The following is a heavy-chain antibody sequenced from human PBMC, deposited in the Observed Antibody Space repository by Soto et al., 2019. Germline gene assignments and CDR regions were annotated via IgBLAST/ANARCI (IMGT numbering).Heavy chain of an antibody. V-gene: IGHV1-69*01. CDR2: IIPIFGTA. Sequence: QVQLVQSGAEVKNPGSSVKVSCKASGGTFSSYAISWVRQAPGQGLEWMGGIIPIFGTANSAQKFQGRVTITADESTSTAYMELSSLRSEDTAVYYCASGNYYDSSGYYYVPFDYWGQGSLVTVSS. CDR3: ASGNYYDSSGYYYVPFDY. J-gene: IGHJ4*02. D-gene: IGHD3-22*01. CDR1: GGTFSSYA.